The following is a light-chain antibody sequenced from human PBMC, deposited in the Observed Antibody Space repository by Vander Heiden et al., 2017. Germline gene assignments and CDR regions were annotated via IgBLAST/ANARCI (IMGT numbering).Light chain of an antibody. CDR1: QSISSW. V-gene: IGKV1-5*01. CDR2: DAS. Sequence: DIQMTQSPSTLSASVGDRVTITCRASQSISSWLAWYQQKPGKAPKLLIYDASLLESGVPSRFSGSGSGTEFTLTISSLQPDDFATYYCQQYNSYSSYTFGQGTKLEIK. J-gene: IGKJ2*01. CDR3: QQYNSYSSYT.